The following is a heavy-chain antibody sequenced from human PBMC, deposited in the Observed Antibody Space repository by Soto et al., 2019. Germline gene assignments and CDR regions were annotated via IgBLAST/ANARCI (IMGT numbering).Heavy chain of an antibody. D-gene: IGHD6-19*01. V-gene: IGHV1-8*01. CDR3: ASWAGHSK. J-gene: IGHJ4*01. CDR2: MRPNNGNT. Sequence: QVQLVQSGAEVKKPGASVKVSCKASGYTFTNYDINWVRQATGQGLEWMGWMRPNNGNTGYAQKFHGRSTRTRNTSLNSAYMALSSLRSKDTAVYYCASWAGHSKGGKVTLFTVAS. CDR1: GYTFTNYD.